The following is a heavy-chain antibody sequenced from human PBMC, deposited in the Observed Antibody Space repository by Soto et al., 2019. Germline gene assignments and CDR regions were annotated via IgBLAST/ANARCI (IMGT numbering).Heavy chain of an antibody. D-gene: IGHD6-6*01. Sequence: RLSLAPSGFAFSDYYMIWIRQAPGKGREWVSYISSSSSYTNYADSVKGRLTISRDNAKNSLYLQMNSLRAEDTAVYYCARDLVSSSTGYWGQGTLVTVYS. CDR3: ARDLVSSSTGY. J-gene: IGHJ4*02. CDR1: GFAFSDYY. V-gene: IGHV3-11*06. CDR2: ISSSSSYT.